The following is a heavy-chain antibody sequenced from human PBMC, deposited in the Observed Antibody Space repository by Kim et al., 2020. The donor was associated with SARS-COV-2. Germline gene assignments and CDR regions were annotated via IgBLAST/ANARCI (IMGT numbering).Heavy chain of an antibody. D-gene: IGHD6-6*01. J-gene: IGHJ6*02. V-gene: IGHV3-48*02. CDR1: GFTFSSYS. CDR3: ARGWGGKRNSSSSWWVNHYYGMDV. Sequence: GGSLRLSCAASGFTFSSYSMNWVRQAPGKGLEWVSYISSSSSTIYYADSVKGRFTISRDNAKNSLYLQMNSLRDEDTAVYYCARGWGGKRNSSSSWWVNHYYGMDVWGQGTTVTVSS. CDR2: ISSSSSTI.